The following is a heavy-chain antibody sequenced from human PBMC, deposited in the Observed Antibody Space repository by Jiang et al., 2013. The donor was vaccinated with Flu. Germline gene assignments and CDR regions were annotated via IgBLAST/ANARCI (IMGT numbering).Heavy chain of an antibody. Sequence: LESGGGVVQPGRSLRLSCAASGFTFNNYGIHCVRQAPGKGLEWAAFISSDGSKEYYADSVKGRFTISRDNSKNTLYLQMNSLRAEDTAVYYCAKPGMACSGGCYYYGMDVWGQGTTVTVSS. CDR1: GFTFNNYG. V-gene: IGHV3-30*18. J-gene: IGHJ6*02. D-gene: IGHD2-15*01. CDR2: ISSDGSKE. CDR3: AKPGMACSGGCYYYGMDV.